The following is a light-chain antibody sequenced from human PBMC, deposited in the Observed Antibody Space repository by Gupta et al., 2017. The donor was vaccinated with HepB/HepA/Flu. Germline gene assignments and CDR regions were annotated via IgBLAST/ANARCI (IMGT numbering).Light chain of an antibody. CDR3: QQDDSTPPT. CDR1: QSVLYSPNNKNY. V-gene: IGKV4-1*01. Sequence: DIVMTQSPDSLAVSLGERATINCKSSQSVLYSPNNKNYLAWYQQKPGQPPKLLIYWASTRESGVPDRFSGSGSGTDFTLTISSLQAEDVAVYYCQQDDSTPPTFGQGTKVEIK. J-gene: IGKJ1*01. CDR2: WAS.